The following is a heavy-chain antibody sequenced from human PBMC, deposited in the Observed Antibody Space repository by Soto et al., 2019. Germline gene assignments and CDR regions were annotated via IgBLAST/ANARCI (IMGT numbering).Heavy chain of an antibody. D-gene: IGHD4-17*01. CDR3: ARVSDYGDYYWYFDL. J-gene: IGHJ2*01. CDR1: GGTFSSYA. Sequence: QVQLVQSGAEVKKPGSSVKVSCKASGGTFSSYAISWVRQAPGQGLEWMGGIIPIFGTANYAQKFQGRVRITADESTRTAYMELSSLRSEDTAVYYCARVSDYGDYYWYFDLWGRGTLVTVSS. V-gene: IGHV1-69*01. CDR2: IIPIFGTA.